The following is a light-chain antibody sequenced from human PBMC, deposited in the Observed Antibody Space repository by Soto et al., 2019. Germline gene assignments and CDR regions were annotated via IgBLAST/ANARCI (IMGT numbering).Light chain of an antibody. V-gene: IGLV2-14*01. J-gene: IGLJ3*02. CDR3: SSYTDINRAPYWV. CDR2: EVI. Sequence: QSALTQPASVSGSPGQSITISCTGTSSDVGRYNYVSWYQQHPHKAPKLMIYEVINRPSGISNRFSGSKSGNTASLTISGLQAEDEADYYCSSYTDINRAPYWVFGGGTKVTVL. CDR1: SSDVGRYNY.